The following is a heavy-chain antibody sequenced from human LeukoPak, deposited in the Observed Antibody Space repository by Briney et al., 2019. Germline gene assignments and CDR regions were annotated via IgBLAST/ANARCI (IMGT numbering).Heavy chain of an antibody. J-gene: IGHJ4*02. D-gene: IGHD2/OR15-2a*01. V-gene: IGHV3-30*18. CDR3: AKEETYYYEGNSNIIFDY. CDR1: VFTFSSYS. CDR2: LSYAGTNK. Sequence: GRSLRLSCAVSVFTFSSYSMHWVRQAPGKGLEWVAVLSYAGTNKYYADSVKGRFTISRDNSKNTLYLQMNSLRAEDTAVYYCAKEETYYYEGNSNIIFDYWGQGTLVTVSS.